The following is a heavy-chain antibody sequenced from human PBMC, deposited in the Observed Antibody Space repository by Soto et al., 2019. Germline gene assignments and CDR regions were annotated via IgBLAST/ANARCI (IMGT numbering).Heavy chain of an antibody. Sequence: PSETLSLTCTVSGGSISSGDYYWSWIRQPPGKGLEWIGYIYYSGSTYYNPSLKSRVTISVDTSKNQFSLKLSSVTAADTAVYYCARDRYYYGSGRPYNWFDPWGQGTLVTVSS. CDR3: ARDRYYYGSGRPYNWFDP. CDR2: IYYSGST. J-gene: IGHJ5*02. D-gene: IGHD3-10*01. V-gene: IGHV4-30-4*01. CDR1: GGSISSGDYY.